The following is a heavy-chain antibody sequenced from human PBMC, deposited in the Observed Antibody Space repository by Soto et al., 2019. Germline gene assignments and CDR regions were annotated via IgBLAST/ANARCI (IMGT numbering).Heavy chain of an antibody. Sequence: GESLKISCKGSGYSFTSYWISWVRQMPGKGLEWMGRIDPSDSYTNYSPSFQGHVTISADKSISTAYLQWSSLKASDTAMYYCATTDQGYCSSTSCPLPYYYYGMDVWGQGTTVTVSS. CDR3: ATTDQGYCSSTSCPLPYYYYGMDV. CDR2: IDPSDSYT. D-gene: IGHD2-2*01. J-gene: IGHJ6*02. CDR1: GYSFTSYW. V-gene: IGHV5-10-1*01.